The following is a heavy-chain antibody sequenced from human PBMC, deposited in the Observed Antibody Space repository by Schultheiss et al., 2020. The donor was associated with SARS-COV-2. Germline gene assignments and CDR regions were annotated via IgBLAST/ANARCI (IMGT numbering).Heavy chain of an antibody. CDR2: VEYTGTT. CDR3: ARQPQTGDQGRGYFDL. V-gene: IGHV4-38-2*01. D-gene: IGHD7-27*01. Sequence: SETLSLTCAVSGYSISSGYYWGWIRQPPGKGLECIASVEYTGTTYYNPSLKSRVTMSVDTSRNQFSLRLTSVTAADTAIYYCARQPQTGDQGRGYFDLWGRGILVTVSS. CDR1: GYSISSGYY. J-gene: IGHJ4*02.